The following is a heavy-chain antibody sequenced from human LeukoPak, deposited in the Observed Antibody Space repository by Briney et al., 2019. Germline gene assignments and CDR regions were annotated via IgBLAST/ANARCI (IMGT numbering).Heavy chain of an antibody. J-gene: IGHJ3*02. V-gene: IGHV1-69*06. Sequence: GASVKVSCKASGGTFSSYAISWVRQAPGQGLEWMGGIIPIFGTANYAQKFQGRVTITADKSTSTAYMELSSLRSEDTAVYYCARVLPFGVVITDAFDIWGQGTMVTVSS. CDR1: GGTFSSYA. CDR2: IIPIFGTA. D-gene: IGHD3-3*01. CDR3: ARVLPFGVVITDAFDI.